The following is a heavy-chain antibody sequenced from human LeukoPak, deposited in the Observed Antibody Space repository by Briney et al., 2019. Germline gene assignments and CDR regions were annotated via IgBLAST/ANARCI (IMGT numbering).Heavy chain of an antibody. CDR3: AEDHVQCELLGPPDY. D-gene: IGHD1-26*01. V-gene: IGHV3-9*01. CDR1: GFTFDDYA. Sequence: PGRSLRLSCAASGFTFDDYAMHCVRQAPGKGLEWVSGISWNSGSIGYADSVKGRFTISRDNAKNSLYLRMNSLRAEDTALYYCAEDHVQCELLGPPDYWVQGTLVTVSS. J-gene: IGHJ4*02. CDR2: ISWNSGSI.